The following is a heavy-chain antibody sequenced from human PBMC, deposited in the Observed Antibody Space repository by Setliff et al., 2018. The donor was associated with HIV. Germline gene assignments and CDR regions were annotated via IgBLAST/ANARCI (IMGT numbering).Heavy chain of an antibody. CDR3: ARVGEMATIGYSYYYMDV. J-gene: IGHJ6*03. D-gene: IGHD5-12*01. Sequence: GASVKVSCKASGVTFRRFAFSWVRQAPGQGHEWMGGIIPMFGTTNYAQKFQGRVTITADESTSTVYMELTSLRFEDTAVYYCARVGEMATIGYSYYYMDVWGKGTTVTVSS. CDR2: IIPMFGTT. CDR1: GVTFRRFA. V-gene: IGHV1-69*13.